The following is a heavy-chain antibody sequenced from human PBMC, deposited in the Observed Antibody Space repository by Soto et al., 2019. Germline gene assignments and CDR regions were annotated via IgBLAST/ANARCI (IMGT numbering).Heavy chain of an antibody. D-gene: IGHD6-13*01. CDR2: IYYSGST. CDR1: GGSISSGGYY. J-gene: IGHJ6*02. CDR3: ARDQIAAAKYNYYYGMDV. V-gene: IGHV4-31*03. Sequence: SETLSLTCTVSGGSISSGGYYWSWIRQHPGKGLEWIGYIYYSGSTYYNPSLKSRVTISVDTSKNQFSLKLSSVTAAATAVYYCARDQIAAAKYNYYYGMDVWGQGTTVTVSS.